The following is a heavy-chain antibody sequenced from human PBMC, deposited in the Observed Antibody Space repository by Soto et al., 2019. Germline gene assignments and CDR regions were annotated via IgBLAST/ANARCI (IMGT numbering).Heavy chain of an antibody. Sequence: PGGSLRLSCAASGFTFSSYAMHWVRQAPGKGLEWVAVISYDGSNKYYADSVKGRFTISRDNSKNTLYLQMNSLRAEDTAVYYCAXGLVGYCSGGSCYSVDYWGQGTLVTVSS. CDR1: GFTFSSYA. CDR3: AXGLVGYCSGGSCYSVDY. V-gene: IGHV3-30-3*01. J-gene: IGHJ4*02. D-gene: IGHD2-15*01. CDR2: ISYDGSNK.